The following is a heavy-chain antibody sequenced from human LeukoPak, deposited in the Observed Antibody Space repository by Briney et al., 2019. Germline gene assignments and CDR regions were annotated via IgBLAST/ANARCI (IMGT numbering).Heavy chain of an antibody. CDR3: ARAHLSSSSTDYMDV. J-gene: IGHJ6*03. V-gene: IGHV3-30*02. D-gene: IGHD6-6*01. Sequence: GGSLRLSCAASGFTFSSYGMHWVRQAPGKGLEWVAFIRYDGSNKYYADSVEGRFTISRDNSKNTLSLQMNSLRPEDTAVYYCARAHLSSSSTDYMDVWGKGTTVTVSS. CDR1: GFTFSSYG. CDR2: IRYDGSNK.